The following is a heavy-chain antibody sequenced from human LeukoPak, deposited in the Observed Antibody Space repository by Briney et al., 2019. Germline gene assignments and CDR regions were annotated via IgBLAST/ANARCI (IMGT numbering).Heavy chain of an antibody. Sequence: ASVKVSCKASGATFISYAMSWVRQAPGQGLEWMGGVIPIFGTANYAQKFQGRVTITADKSTSTAYMEVSSLRSEDTAVYYCAGGRPRGYCSGGSCYHNFDYWGQGTLVTVSS. D-gene: IGHD2-15*01. J-gene: IGHJ4*02. CDR1: GATFISYA. CDR3: AGGRPRGYCSGGSCYHNFDY. V-gene: IGHV1-69*06. CDR2: VIPIFGTA.